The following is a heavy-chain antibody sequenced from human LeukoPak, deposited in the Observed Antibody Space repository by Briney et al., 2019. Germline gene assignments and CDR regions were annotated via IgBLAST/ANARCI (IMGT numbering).Heavy chain of an antibody. J-gene: IGHJ4*02. CDR2: ISAYNGNT. Sequence: ASVKVSCKASGYTFTSYGISWVRQAPGQGLEWMGWISAYNGNTNYAQKLQGRVTMNTDTSTSTAYMELRSLRSDDTAVYYCARDGGITMIVVSSREFDYWGQGTLVTVSS. CDR3: ARDGGITMIVVSSREFDY. V-gene: IGHV1-18*01. D-gene: IGHD3-22*01. CDR1: GYTFTSYG.